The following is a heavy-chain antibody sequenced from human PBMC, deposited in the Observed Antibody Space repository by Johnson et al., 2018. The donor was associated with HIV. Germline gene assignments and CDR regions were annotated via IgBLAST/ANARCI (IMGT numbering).Heavy chain of an antibody. CDR3: AKHPDAFDI. V-gene: IGHV3-30*18. CDR1: GFSFGTYA. Sequence: QVQLVESGGGVVQPGRSLRLSCAASGFSFGTYAMHWVRQAPGKGLEWVAVISHDGYNEDYADSVKGRFTISRDNSKNTLYLQMNSLRAEDTAVYYCAKHPDAFDIWGQGTMVTVSS. CDR2: ISHDGYNE. J-gene: IGHJ3*02.